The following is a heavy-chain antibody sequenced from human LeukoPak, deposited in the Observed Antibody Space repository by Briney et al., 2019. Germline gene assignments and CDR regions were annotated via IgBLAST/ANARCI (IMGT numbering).Heavy chain of an antibody. Sequence: ASVKVSCKASGGTFSSYAISWVRQAPGQGLGWVGGIIPIFGSANYAQKFQGRVTITTDESTSTAYMELSSLRSEDTAVYYCARGPYYDFWSGYSNYYYYYMDVWGKGTTVTVSS. J-gene: IGHJ6*03. CDR1: GGTFSSYA. CDR2: IIPIFGSA. V-gene: IGHV1-69*05. CDR3: ARGPYYDFWSGYSNYYYYYMDV. D-gene: IGHD3-3*01.